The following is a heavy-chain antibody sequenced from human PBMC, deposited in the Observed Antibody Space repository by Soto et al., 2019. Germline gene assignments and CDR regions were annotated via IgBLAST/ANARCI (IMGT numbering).Heavy chain of an antibody. CDR3: ARGNYDFWSGTFDP. Sequence: VGSLRLSCAASGFTFSSYAMHWVGQARGKGLEYVSAISSNGGSTYYADSVKGRFTISRDNSKNTLYLQMGSLRAEDMAVYYCARGNYDFWSGTFDPWGQGTLVTVSS. J-gene: IGHJ5*02. CDR2: ISSNGGST. D-gene: IGHD3-3*01. CDR1: GFTFSSYA. V-gene: IGHV3-64*02.